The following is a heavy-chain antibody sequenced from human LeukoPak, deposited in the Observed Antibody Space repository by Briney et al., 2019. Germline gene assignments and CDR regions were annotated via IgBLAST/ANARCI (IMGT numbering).Heavy chain of an antibody. CDR2: IDPNNGGT. CDR1: GYTFTGSY. J-gene: IGHJ3*02. D-gene: IGHD3-10*01. CDR3: ARDMSYYGSGRSGTGAFDI. Sequence: ASAKVSCKASGYTFTGSYMHWVRHAPGQGLEWMGWIDPNNGGTNYAQKFQGWVTMTRDTSISTAYMELSRLRSDDTAVYYCARDMSYYGSGRSGTGAFDIWGQGTMVTVSS. V-gene: IGHV1-2*04.